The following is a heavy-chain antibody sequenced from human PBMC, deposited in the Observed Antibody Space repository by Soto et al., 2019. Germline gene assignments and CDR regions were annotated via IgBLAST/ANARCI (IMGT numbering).Heavy chain of an antibody. D-gene: IGHD3-10*01. CDR1: GGSISSSNW. V-gene: IGHV4-4*02. J-gene: IGHJ4*02. Sequence: QVQLQESGPGLVKPSGTLSLTCAVSGGSISSSNWWSWVRQPPGKGLQWIGEIYHSGSTNYIPSLKSRFTISVDKARNQFSLKLSSVTAADTAVDYCARRWGEGRVDYWGQGTLVTVSS. CDR2: IYHSGST. CDR3: ARRWGEGRVDY.